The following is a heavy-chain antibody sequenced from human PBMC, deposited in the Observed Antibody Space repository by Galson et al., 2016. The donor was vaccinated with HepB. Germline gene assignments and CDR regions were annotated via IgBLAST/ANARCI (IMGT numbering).Heavy chain of an antibody. V-gene: IGHV3-53*05. CDR3: ARDRKAYYDFWSGSDYFDY. CDR1: GFTVSSNY. D-gene: IGHD3-3*01. Sequence: SLRLSCAASGFTVSSNYMSWVRQAPGKGLEWVSVIYSGGSKYYADSVKGRFTISRDNSKNTLYLQMNSLRAEDTAVYYCARDRKAYYDFWSGSDYFDYWGQGTLVTVSS. J-gene: IGHJ4*02. CDR2: IYSGGSK.